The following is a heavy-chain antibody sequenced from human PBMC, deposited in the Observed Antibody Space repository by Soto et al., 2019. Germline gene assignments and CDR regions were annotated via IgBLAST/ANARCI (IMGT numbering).Heavy chain of an antibody. CDR1: GGSISSGGYY. J-gene: IGHJ5*02. CDR2: IYYSGST. CDR3: SRVLHPPLGELCVDP. V-gene: IGHV4-31*03. Sequence: SETLSLTCTVSGGSISSGGYYWSWIRQHPGKGLEWIGYIYYSGSTYYNPSLKSRVTISVDTSKNQFSLKLSSVTAADTAVYYCSRVLHPPLGELCVDPWGQGTLVTVSS. D-gene: IGHD3-10*01.